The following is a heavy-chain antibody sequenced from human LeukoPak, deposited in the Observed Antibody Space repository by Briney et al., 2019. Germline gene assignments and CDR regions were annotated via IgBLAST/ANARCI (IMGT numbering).Heavy chain of an antibody. CDR2: ISSSSSYI. D-gene: IGHD2-2*02. Sequence: GGSLRLSCAASGFTFSSYSMNWVRQAPGKGLEWVSSISSSSSYIYYADSVKGRFTISRDNAKNSLYVQMNSLRAEDTAVYYCARGVPGYCSGTSCYKDYYYMDVWGKGTTVTVSS. V-gene: IGHV3-21*01. J-gene: IGHJ6*03. CDR3: ARGVPGYCSGTSCYKDYYYMDV. CDR1: GFTFSSYS.